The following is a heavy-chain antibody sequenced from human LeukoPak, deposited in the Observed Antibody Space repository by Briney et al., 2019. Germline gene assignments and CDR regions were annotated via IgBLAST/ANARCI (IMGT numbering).Heavy chain of an antibody. D-gene: IGHD3-10*01. CDR1: GFTFDDYA. J-gene: IGHJ6*03. V-gene: IGHV3-43D*04. CDR3: AKDGIFGSGTYNYYHMDV. Sequence: GGSLRLSCAASGFTFDDYAMHWVRQTPGKGLEWVSLISWDGRTTYYAESVKGRFTISRDNSKNSLYLQMNSLRAEDTAFYYCAKDGIFGSGTYNYYHMDVWGKGTTVTVS. CDR2: ISWDGRTT.